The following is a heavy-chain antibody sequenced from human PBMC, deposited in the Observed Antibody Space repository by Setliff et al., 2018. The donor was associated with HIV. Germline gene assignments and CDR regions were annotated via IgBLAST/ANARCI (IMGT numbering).Heavy chain of an antibody. CDR2: INESGSA. D-gene: IGHD6-13*01. Sequence: SETLSLTCAVYGESFSGYYWSWIRQPPGKGLDWIGEINESGSANYNPSLKSRVTISVDISKEQFSLKLSSVTAADTAVYYCARGIPALGTSYYFDYWGQGTRVTVSS. CDR3: ARGIPALGTSYYFDY. J-gene: IGHJ4*02. CDR1: GESFSGYY. V-gene: IGHV4-34*01.